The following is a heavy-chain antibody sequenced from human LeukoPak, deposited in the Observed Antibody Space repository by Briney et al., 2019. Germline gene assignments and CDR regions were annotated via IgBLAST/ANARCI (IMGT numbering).Heavy chain of an antibody. CDR2: IKSKTDGGTT. D-gene: IGHD3-16*02. J-gene: IGHJ4*02. CDR3: TTDLSFPDYIWGSYRHFDY. CDR1: GFTFSNAW. V-gene: IGHV3-15*01. Sequence: GGSLRLSCAASGFTFSNAWMSWVRQAPGKGLEWVGRIKSKTDGGTTDYAAPVKGRFTISRDDSKNTLYLQMNSLKTEDTAVYYCTTDLSFPDYIWGSYRHFDYWGQGTLVTVSS.